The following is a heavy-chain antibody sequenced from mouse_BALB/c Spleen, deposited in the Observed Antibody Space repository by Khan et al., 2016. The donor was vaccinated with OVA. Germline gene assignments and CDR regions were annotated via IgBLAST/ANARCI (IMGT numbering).Heavy chain of an antibody. J-gene: IGHJ4*01. V-gene: IGHV3-2*02. D-gene: IGHD1-1*01. Sequence: EVQLQESGPGLVKPSQSLSLTCTVTGYSITSNYAWNWIRQLPGNKLEWMGYISYSGSTSYNPSLKSRISITRDTSKNQFFLQLHSVTTEDAATXYFAGGNYYGYAMDYWCRGTSVTVSS. CDR2: ISYSGST. CDR1: GYSITSNYA. CDR3: AGGNYYGYAMDY.